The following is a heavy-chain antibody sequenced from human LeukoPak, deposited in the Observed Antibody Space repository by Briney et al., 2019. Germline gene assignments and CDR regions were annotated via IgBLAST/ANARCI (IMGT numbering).Heavy chain of an antibody. CDR2: ISAYNGNT. J-gene: IGHJ4*02. CDR1: GYTFTSYG. V-gene: IGHV1-18*01. CDR3: ARVHYDYVWGSYRYGDYFDY. Sequence: GASVKVSCKASGYTFTSYGISWVRQAPGQGLEWMGWISAYNGNTNYAQKLQGRVTMTTDTSTSTAYMELRSLRSDDTAVYYCARVHYDYVWGSYRYGDYFDYWGQGTLVTVSS. D-gene: IGHD3-16*02.